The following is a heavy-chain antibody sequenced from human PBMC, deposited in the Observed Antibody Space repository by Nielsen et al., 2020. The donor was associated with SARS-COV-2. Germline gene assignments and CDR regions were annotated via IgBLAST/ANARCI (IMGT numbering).Heavy chain of an antibody. CDR2: IYSGGST. V-gene: IGHV3-23*03. Sequence: GESLKISCAASGFTFSSYAMSWVCQAPGKGLEWVSVIYSGGSTYYADSVKGRFTISRDNSKNTLYLQMNSLRAEDTAVYYCATSTSFDYWGQGTLVTVSS. J-gene: IGHJ4*02. CDR3: ATSTSFDY. CDR1: GFTFSSYA.